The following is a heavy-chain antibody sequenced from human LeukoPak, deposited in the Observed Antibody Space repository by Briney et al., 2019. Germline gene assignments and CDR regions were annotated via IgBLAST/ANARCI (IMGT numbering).Heavy chain of an antibody. CDR3: ARDTYGSGSYYNPYFDY. Sequence: GGSLRLSCAASGFTFSSYWMSWVRQAPGKGLEWVANIKQDGSEKYYVDSVKGRFTISRDNAKNSLYLQMNSLRAEDTAVYYCARDTYGSGSYYNPYFDYWGQGTLVTVSS. J-gene: IGHJ4*02. CDR2: IKQDGSEK. D-gene: IGHD3-10*01. CDR1: GFTFSSYW. V-gene: IGHV3-7*01.